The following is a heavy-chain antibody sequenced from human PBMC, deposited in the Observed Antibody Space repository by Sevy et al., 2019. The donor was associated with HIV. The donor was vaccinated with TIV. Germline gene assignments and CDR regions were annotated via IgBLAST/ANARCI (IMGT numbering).Heavy chain of an antibody. CDR3: ARHFPIVVVPAAIPDYYYMDV. D-gene: IGHD2-2*02. V-gene: IGHV4-59*08. J-gene: IGHJ6*03. Sequence: SETLSLTCTVSGGSISSYYWSWIRQPPGKVLEWIGYIYYSGSTNYNPSLKSRVTISVDTSKNQFSLKLSSVTAADTAVYYCARHFPIVVVPAAIPDYYYMDVWGKGTTVTVSS. CDR1: GGSISSYY. CDR2: IYYSGST.